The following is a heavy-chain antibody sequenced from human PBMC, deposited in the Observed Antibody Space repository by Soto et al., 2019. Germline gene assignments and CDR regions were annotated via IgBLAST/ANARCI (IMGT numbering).Heavy chain of an antibody. CDR3: ANMRIPAAMPYWFDP. CDR2: IYWNDDK. D-gene: IGHD2-2*01. V-gene: IGHV2-5*01. CDR1: GFSLSTSGVG. J-gene: IGHJ5*02. Sequence: SGPTLVKPTQTLTLTCTFSGFSLSTSGVGVGWIRQPPGKALEWLALIYWNDDKRYSPSLKSRLTITKDTSKNQVVLTMTNMDPVDTATYYCANMRIPAAMPYWFDPWGQGTLVTVSS.